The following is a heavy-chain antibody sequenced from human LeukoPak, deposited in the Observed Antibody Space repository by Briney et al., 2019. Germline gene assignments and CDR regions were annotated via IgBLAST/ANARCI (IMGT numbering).Heavy chain of an antibody. CDR2: INPNSGGT. CDR3: ARVRCSGGSCYSDY. J-gene: IGHJ4*02. Sequence: ASVKVSCEASGYTFTGYYMHWVRQAPGQGLEWMGWINPNSGGTNYAQKFQGRVTMTRDTSISTAYMELSRLRSDDTAVYYCARVRCSGGSCYSDYWGQGTLVTVSS. D-gene: IGHD2-15*01. CDR1: GYTFTGYY. V-gene: IGHV1-2*02.